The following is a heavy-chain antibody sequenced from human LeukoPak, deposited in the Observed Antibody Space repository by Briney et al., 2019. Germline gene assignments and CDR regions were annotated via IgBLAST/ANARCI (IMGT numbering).Heavy chain of an antibody. V-gene: IGHV4-34*01. CDR3: ATVSSYSWFDP. Sequence: PSETLSLTCAVYGGSFSGYYWSWIRQPPGKGLEWIGEINHSGSTNYNPSLKSRVTISVDTSKNQFSLKLSSVTAADTAVYYCATVSSYSWFDPWGQGTLVTVSS. CDR2: INHSGST. CDR1: GGSFSGYY. D-gene: IGHD3-22*01. J-gene: IGHJ5*02.